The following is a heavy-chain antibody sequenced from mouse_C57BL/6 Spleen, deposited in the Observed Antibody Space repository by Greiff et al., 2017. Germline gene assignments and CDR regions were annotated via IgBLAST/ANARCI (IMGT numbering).Heavy chain of an antibody. CDR2: ISSGSSTI. Sequence: EVNVVESGGGLVKPGGSLKLSCAASGFTFSDYGLHWVRQAPEKGLEWVAYISSGSSTIYYADTVKGRFTISRDNAKNTLFLQMTSLRSEDTAMYYCARNYYYAMDYWGQGTSVTVSS. CDR3: ARNYYYAMDY. V-gene: IGHV5-17*01. CDR1: GFTFSDYG. J-gene: IGHJ4*01.